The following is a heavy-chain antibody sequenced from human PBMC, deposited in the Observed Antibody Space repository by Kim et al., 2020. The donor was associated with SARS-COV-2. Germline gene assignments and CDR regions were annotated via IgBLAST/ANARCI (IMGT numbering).Heavy chain of an antibody. J-gene: IGHJ6*02. Sequence: ASVKVSCKASGYTFTSYYMHWVRQAPGQGLEWMGIINPSGGSTSYAQKFQGRVTMTRDTSTSTVYMELSSLRSEDTAVYYCARDPPYDILTGYQYYYGMDVWGQGTTVTVSS. CDR1: GYTFTSYY. V-gene: IGHV1-46*01. D-gene: IGHD3-9*01. CDR2: INPSGGST. CDR3: ARDPPYDILTGYQYYYGMDV.